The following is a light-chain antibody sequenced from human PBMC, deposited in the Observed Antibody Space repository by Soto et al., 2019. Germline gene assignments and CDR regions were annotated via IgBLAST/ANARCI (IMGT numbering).Light chain of an antibody. CDR2: DAS. CDR3: QQRSNWPIT. J-gene: IGKJ5*01. Sequence: AIQLTQSPSSLSASVGDSVTITCRASQGISSALAWYQQTPGRAPKLLIYDASTLESGVPSRFSGSRSGTDFTLTVSSLQPEDFAVYYCQQRSNWPITFGQGTRLEIK. CDR1: QGISSA. V-gene: IGKV1-13*02.